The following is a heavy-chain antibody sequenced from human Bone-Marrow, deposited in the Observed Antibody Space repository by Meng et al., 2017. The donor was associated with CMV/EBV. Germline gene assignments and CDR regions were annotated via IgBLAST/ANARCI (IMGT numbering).Heavy chain of an antibody. J-gene: IGHJ6*02. CDR3: ARVSDHTQLVDYYYYYGMDV. CDR2: INPNSGGR. Sequence: ASVKVSCKASGYTFTGYYMHWVRQAPGQGLEWMGWINPNSGGRNYAQKFQGRVTMTRDTSISTAYMELSRLRSDDTAVYYCARVSDHTQLVDYYYYYGMDVWAQGTTVTVSS. V-gene: IGHV1-2*02. D-gene: IGHD6-6*01. CDR1: GYTFTGYY.